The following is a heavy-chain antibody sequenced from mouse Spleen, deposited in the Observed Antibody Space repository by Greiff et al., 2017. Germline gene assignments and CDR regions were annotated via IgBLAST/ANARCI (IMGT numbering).Heavy chain of an antibody. J-gene: IGHJ4*01. Sequence: EVQLQQSGPELVKPGASVKIPCKASGYTFTDYNMDWVKQSHGKSLEWIGDINPNNGGTIYNQKFKGKATLTVDKSSSTAYMELRSLTSEDTAVYYCARYYYGSSYWAMDYWGQGTSVTVSS. CDR3: ARYYYGSSYWAMDY. CDR1: GYTFTDYN. CDR2: INPNNGGT. D-gene: IGHD1-1*01. V-gene: IGHV1-18*01.